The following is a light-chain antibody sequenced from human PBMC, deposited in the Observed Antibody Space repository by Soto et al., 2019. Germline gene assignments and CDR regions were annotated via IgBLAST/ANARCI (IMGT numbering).Light chain of an antibody. CDR1: SSNIGRNY. Sequence: QSVLTQSPSASGTPGQRVTISCSGSSSNIGRNYVYWYQQFPGTAPKLLIYRDNQGPSGVPDRFSGSKSGTSASLAISGLRSEDEADYYCAVWDDSLSGVVFGGGTKLTVL. J-gene: IGLJ2*01. CDR2: RDN. V-gene: IGLV1-47*01. CDR3: AVWDDSLSGVV.